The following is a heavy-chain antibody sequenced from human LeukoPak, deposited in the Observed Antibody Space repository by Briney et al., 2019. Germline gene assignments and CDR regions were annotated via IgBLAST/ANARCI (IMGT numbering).Heavy chain of an antibody. V-gene: IGHV1-18*01. CDR1: GYTFTSYG. CDR3: ARDSYYYDSSGYWPGAFDI. CDR2: ISAYNGNT. D-gene: IGHD3-22*01. J-gene: IGHJ3*02. Sequence: ASVKVSCKASGYTFTSYGISWVRQAPGQGLEWMGWISAYNGNTNYAQELQGRVTMTTDTSTSTAYMELRSLRSDDTAVYYCARDSYYYDSSGYWPGAFDIWGQGTMVTVSS.